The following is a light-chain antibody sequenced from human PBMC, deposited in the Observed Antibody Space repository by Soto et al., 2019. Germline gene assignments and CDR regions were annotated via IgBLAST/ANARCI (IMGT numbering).Light chain of an antibody. CDR3: QQRSNWPLLT. CDR2: GAS. CDR1: QSVTSSY. J-gene: IGKJ4*01. Sequence: VLTQSPGTLSLSPGERATLPCRASQSVTSSYLAWYQQQPGQAHRLLIYGASNRATGIPARFSGSGSGTDFTLTISSLEPEDFAVYYCQQRSNWPLLTFGGGTKVDIK. V-gene: IGKV3D-20*02.